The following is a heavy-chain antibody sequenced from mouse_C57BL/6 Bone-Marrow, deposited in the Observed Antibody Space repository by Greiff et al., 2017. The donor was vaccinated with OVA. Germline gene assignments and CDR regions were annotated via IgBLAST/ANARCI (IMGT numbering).Heavy chain of an antibody. J-gene: IGHJ1*03. CDR2: IDPENGDT. V-gene: IGHV14-4*01. CDR3: TGGLRRYFDA. D-gene: IGHD2-2*01. Sequence: VQLQQSGAELVRPGASVKLSCTASGFNIKDDYMHWVKQRPEQGLEWIGWIDPENGDTEYASKFQGKATITADTSSNTAYLQLSSLTSEDTAVYYCTGGLRRYFDAWGTGTTVTVSS. CDR1: GFNIKDDY.